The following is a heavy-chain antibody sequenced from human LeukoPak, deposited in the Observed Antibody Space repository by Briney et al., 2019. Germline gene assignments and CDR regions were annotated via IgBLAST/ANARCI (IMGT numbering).Heavy chain of an antibody. CDR2: ISSSSSTI. CDR1: GFTFSNYS. J-gene: IGHJ6*03. D-gene: IGHD6-13*01. CDR3: ARGYSSSWYLWYYYMDV. Sequence: GGSLRLSCAASGFTFSNYSMNWVRRAPGKGLEWVSYISSSSSTIYYADSVKGRFTISRDNSKNTLYPQMNSLRAEDTAVYYCARGYSSSWYLWYYYMDVWGKGTTVTISS. V-gene: IGHV3-48*01.